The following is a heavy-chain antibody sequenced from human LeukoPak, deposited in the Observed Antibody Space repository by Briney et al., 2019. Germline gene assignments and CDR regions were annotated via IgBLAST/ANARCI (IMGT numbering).Heavy chain of an antibody. D-gene: IGHD2-15*01. CDR1: GGSISSYY. Sequence: SETLSLTCTVSGGSISSYYWSWIRQPPGKGLEWIGYIYYSGSTNYNPSLKSRVTISVDTSKNQFSLKLSSVTAADTAVYYCARSSAEYCSGGSCYSGDWDWFDPWGQGTLVTVSS. CDR3: ARSSAEYCSGGSCYSGDWDWFDP. CDR2: IYYSGST. J-gene: IGHJ5*02. V-gene: IGHV4-59*01.